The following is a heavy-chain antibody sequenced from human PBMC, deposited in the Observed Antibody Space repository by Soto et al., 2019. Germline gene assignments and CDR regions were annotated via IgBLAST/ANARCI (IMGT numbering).Heavy chain of an antibody. V-gene: IGHV3-53*01. CDR2: IYSGGST. D-gene: IGHD2-2*02. CDR3: ARSPAAILGSDY. CDR1: GFTVSSNY. J-gene: IGHJ4*02. Sequence: GGSLRLSCAASGFTVSSNYMSWVRQAPGKGLEWVSVIYSGGSTYYADSVKGRFTISRGNSKNTLYLQMNSLRAEDTAVYYCARSPAAILGSDYWGQGTLVTVSS.